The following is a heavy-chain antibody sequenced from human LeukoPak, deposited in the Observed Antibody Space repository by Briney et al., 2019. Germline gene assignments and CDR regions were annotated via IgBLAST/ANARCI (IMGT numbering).Heavy chain of an antibody. CDR2: ISTSSSYI. D-gene: IGHD2-15*01. V-gene: IGHV3-21*01. CDR3: ARGADGVSSNSRGWFDP. Sequence: RGSLRLSCAASGFTFNRYNMNWVRRAPGKGLEWVSSISTSSSYIYYADSVRGRFTISRDNAKNSLYLQMNSLRAEDTAVYSCARGADGVSSNSRGWFDPWGQGTLVTVSS. CDR1: GFTFNRYN. J-gene: IGHJ5*02.